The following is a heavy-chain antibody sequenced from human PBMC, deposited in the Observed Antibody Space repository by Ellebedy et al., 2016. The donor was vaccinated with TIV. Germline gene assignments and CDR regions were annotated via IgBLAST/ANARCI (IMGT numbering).Heavy chain of an antibody. Sequence: PSETLSLTCTVSGGSLSRSTYYWGWFRQPPGKGLEWIGNIYYSGDTDYNPSLKSRVTMSVDTSKNQFSLNLRSVTAADTAVYYCARNPPTYIWVDSWGQGTLVTVSS. CDR3: ARNPPTYIWVDS. J-gene: IGHJ5*01. CDR1: GGSLSRSTYY. V-gene: IGHV4-39*01. CDR2: IYYSGDT.